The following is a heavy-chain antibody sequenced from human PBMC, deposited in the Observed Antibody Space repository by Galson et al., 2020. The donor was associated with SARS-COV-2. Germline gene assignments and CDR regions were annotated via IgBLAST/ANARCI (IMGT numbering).Heavy chain of an antibody. V-gene: IGHV4-31*03. CDR3: ARGGYNFGGSDY. CDR2: IYSTGST. CDR1: GVSISSGGYY. Sequence: SQTLSLTCTVSGVSISSGGYYWTWIRQRPGKGLEWIGYIYSTGSTYSNPSLNSRVMVSLDTSKNQFSLKLSSVTAADTAVYYCARGGYNFGGSDYWGQGTLVTVSS. J-gene: IGHJ4*02. D-gene: IGHD3-16*01.